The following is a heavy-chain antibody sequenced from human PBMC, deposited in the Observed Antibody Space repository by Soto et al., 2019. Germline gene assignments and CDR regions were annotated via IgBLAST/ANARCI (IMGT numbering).Heavy chain of an antibody. CDR2: IYYSGST. CDR1: GGSISSYY. Sequence: SETLSLTCTVSGGSISSYYWSWIRQPPGKGLEWIGYIYYSGSTNYNPSLKSRVTISVDTSKNQFSLKLSSVTAADTAVYYCARQGDYVWGSYRHPLDYWGQGTLVTVS. J-gene: IGHJ4*02. CDR3: ARQGDYVWGSYRHPLDY. V-gene: IGHV4-59*08. D-gene: IGHD3-16*02.